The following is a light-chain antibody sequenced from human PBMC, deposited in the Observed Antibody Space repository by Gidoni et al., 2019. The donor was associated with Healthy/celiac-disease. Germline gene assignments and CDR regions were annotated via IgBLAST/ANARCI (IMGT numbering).Light chain of an antibody. J-gene: IGKJ1*01. CDR3: QQSYSTPRT. V-gene: IGKV1-39*01. CDR2: AAS. CDR1: QSISSY. Sequence: IKMTQSPSSLSASVGDRVTITCRASQSISSYLNWYQQKPGKAPKLLIYAASSLQSGVPSRFSGSGSGTDFTLTISSLQPEDFATYYCQQSYSTPRTLGQGTKVEIK.